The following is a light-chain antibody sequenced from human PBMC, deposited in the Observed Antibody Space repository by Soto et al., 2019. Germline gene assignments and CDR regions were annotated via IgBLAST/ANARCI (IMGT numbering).Light chain of an antibody. Sequence: DIQMTQSPSSLSASVGDRVTITCRASQSISSYLNWYQQKPGKAPNLLIHAAFNLQSGVPSRFSGSGSGTDFTLTISSLQPEDFATYYCLQHNVFPRTFGQGTKVDIK. J-gene: IGKJ1*01. CDR1: QSISSY. CDR2: AAF. V-gene: IGKV1-39*01. CDR3: LQHNVFPRT.